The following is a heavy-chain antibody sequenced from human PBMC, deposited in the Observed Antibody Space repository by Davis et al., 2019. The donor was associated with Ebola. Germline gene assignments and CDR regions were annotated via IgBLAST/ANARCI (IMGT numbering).Heavy chain of an antibody. V-gene: IGHV3-30-3*01. J-gene: IGHJ4*02. Sequence: PGGSLRLSCAASGFTFSSYAMHWVRQAPGKGLEWVAVISYDGSNKYYADSVKGRFTISRDNSKNTLYLQMNSLRAEDTAVYYCARGRDYYDSSGYYSSASWYFDYWGQGTLVTVSS. CDR2: ISYDGSNK. D-gene: IGHD3-22*01. CDR1: GFTFSSYA. CDR3: ARGRDYYDSSGYYSSASWYFDY.